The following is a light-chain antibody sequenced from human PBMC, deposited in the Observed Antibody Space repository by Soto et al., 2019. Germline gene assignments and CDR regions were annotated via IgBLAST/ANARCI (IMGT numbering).Light chain of an antibody. CDR1: QSISNH. J-gene: IGKJ3*01. CDR3: QQSYNGPFT. Sequence: DIQMTQSPSSLSASVEDRVIITCRASQSISNHLNWYQQKPGKAPKLLIYDASSLQTGVPSRFSGSGSGTDFTLTISSLQREDFATYYCQQSYNGPFTFGPGTKVDIK. CDR2: DAS. V-gene: IGKV1-39*01.